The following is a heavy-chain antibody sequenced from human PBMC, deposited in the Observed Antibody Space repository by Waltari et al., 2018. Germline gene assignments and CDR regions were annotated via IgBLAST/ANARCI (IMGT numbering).Heavy chain of an antibody. Sequence: EVQLVESGGDSVQLGGSLRLSCAASGFTFSNFWMSWVRQAPGKGLQWVASIKPDGSGKDYVESVKGRFTISRDNAKNSLNLQMDSLRVEDTAVYFCARDVLWGQGTRVTVSP. CDR2: IKPDGSGK. CDR3: ARDVL. V-gene: IGHV3-7*01. D-gene: IGHD2-15*01. CDR1: GFTFSNFW. J-gene: IGHJ4*02.